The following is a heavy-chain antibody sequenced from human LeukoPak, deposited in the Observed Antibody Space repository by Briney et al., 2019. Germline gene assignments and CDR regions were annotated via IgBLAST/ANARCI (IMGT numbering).Heavy chain of an antibody. V-gene: IGHV1-2*02. CDR3: ARALVGAPGYFDY. CDR1: GFTFSNYY. J-gene: IGHJ4*02. Sequence: ASVKVSCKASGFTFSNYYLHWVRQAPGQGLEWLGWINLNSGATNYAQKLQGRVTMTRDTSISTAYMELSRLRSDDTAVYYCARALVGAPGYFDYWGQGTLVTVSS. D-gene: IGHD1-26*01. CDR2: INLNSGAT.